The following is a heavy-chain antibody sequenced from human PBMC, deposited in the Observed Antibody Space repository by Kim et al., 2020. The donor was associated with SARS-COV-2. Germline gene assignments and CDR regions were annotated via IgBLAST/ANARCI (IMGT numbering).Heavy chain of an antibody. J-gene: IGHJ3*02. D-gene: IGHD6-6*01. Sequence: SVKVSCKASGGTFSSYAISWVRQAPGQGLEWMGGIIPIFGTANYAQKFQGRVTITADESTSTDYMELSSLRSEDTAEYYCARDVYSSPLSAFDNWGQGTMVSVSS. CDR2: IIPIFGTA. V-gene: IGHV1-69*13. CDR1: GGTFSSYA. CDR3: ARDVYSSPLSAFDN.